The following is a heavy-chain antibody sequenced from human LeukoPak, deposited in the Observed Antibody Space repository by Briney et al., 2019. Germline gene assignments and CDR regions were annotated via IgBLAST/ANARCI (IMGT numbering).Heavy chain of an antibody. CDR3: ARNYDILARAFDY. CDR1: GGSINSGGYY. J-gene: IGHJ4*02. Sequence: KSSETLSLTCTVSGGSINSGGYYWSWLRQPPGKGLEWIGYIFHSGNTYYNPSLKSRVTISVDRSKNQFSLNLTSLSAADTAVYYCARNYDILARAFDYWGQGTLVTVSS. CDR2: IFHSGNT. D-gene: IGHD3-9*01. V-gene: IGHV4-30-2*01.